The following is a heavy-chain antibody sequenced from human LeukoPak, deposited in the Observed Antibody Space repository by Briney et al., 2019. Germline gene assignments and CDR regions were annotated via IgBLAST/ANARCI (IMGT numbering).Heavy chain of an antibody. V-gene: IGHV4-39*01. CDR2: INHSGST. D-gene: IGHD3-9*01. Sequence: PSETLSLTCSVSGGSISSSSYYWSWIRQPPGKGLEWIGEINHSGSTNYNPSLKSRVTISVDTSKNQFSLKLSSVTAADTAVYYCARHSYYDILTGYYPFDYWGQGTLVTVSS. J-gene: IGHJ4*02. CDR3: ARHSYYDILTGYYPFDY. CDR1: GGSISSSSYY.